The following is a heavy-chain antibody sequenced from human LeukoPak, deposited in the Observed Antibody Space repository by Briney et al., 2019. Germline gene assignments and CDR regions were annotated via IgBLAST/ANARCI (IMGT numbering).Heavy chain of an antibody. J-gene: IGHJ4*02. CDR2: ISGYNGNT. V-gene: IGHV1-18*01. CDR1: GYTFTSYG. CDR3: RGGIVATILTDSFDY. D-gene: IGHD5-12*01. Sequence: ASVKVSCKTSGYTFTSYGISWVRQAPGQGLEWMGWISGYNGNTNYAQNLQGRVTMTTDTSTSTAHMELRSLRSDDTAVYCARGGIVATILTDSFDYWGQGTLVTVSS.